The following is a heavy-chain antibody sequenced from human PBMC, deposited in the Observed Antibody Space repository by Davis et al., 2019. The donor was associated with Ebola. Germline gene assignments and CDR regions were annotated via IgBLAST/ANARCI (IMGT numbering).Heavy chain of an antibody. CDR3: ATEGRQEHEKNWFDP. CDR1: GFTFSSYS. CDR2: ISSSSSTI. J-gene: IGHJ5*02. D-gene: IGHD1/OR15-1a*01. Sequence: GESLKISCAASGFTFSSYSMNWVRQAPGKGLEWVSYISSSSSTIYYADSVKGRFTISRDNAKNSLYLQMNSLRDEDTAVYYCATEGRQEHEKNWFDPWGQGTLVTVSS. V-gene: IGHV3-48*02.